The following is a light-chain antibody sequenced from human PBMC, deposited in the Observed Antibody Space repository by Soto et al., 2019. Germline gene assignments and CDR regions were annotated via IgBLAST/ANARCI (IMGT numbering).Light chain of an antibody. Sequence: QSVLAQPPSVSGAPGQKVTISCTGSSSNIGAGYDLHWYQQLPGTAPKLLLYGNTNRPSGVPDRFSGSKSGTSASLAITGLQAEDEADYYCQSYDSSLSASVFGTGSKVTDL. CDR3: QSYDSSLSASV. V-gene: IGLV1-40*01. CDR2: GNT. J-gene: IGLJ1*01. CDR1: SSNIGAGYD.